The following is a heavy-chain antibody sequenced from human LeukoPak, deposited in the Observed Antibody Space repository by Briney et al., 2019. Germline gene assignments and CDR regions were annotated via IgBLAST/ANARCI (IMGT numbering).Heavy chain of an antibody. J-gene: IGHJ1*01. CDR1: GFTFSSYG. D-gene: IGHD3-22*01. CDR2: ISYDGNDK. Sequence: GGSLRLSCVASGFTFSSYGMHWVRQAPGKGLEWVAVISYDGNDKYYADSVKGRFSISRDNSKNTLYLEMSSLRTEDTAVCYCAKDPYSSRMEYFQYWGQGTLVIVSS. CDR3: AKDPYSSRMEYFQY. V-gene: IGHV3-30*18.